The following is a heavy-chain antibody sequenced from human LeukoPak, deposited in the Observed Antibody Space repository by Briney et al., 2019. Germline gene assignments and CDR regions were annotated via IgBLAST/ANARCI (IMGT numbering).Heavy chain of an antibody. CDR1: GYTFTSYD. J-gene: IGHJ6*03. Sequence: GASVKVSCKASGYTFTSYDINWVRQATGQGLEWMGGIIPISDATYYAQKFQGRVTITADESTTTAYMELSSLRSEDTAVYYCANHYCSGGSCYNRYYYYYMGVWAKGTTVTVSS. CDR2: IIPISDAT. V-gene: IGHV1-69*13. CDR3: ANHYCSGGSCYNRYYYYYMGV. D-gene: IGHD2-15*01.